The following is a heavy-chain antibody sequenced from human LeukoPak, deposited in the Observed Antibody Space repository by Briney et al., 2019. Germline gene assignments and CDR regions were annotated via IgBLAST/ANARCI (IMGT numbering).Heavy chain of an antibody. D-gene: IGHD4-17*01. CDR2: ISGSGGST. V-gene: IGHV3-23*01. CDR1: GFTFSSYG. Sequence: PGGSLRLSCAASGFTFSSYGMSWVRQAPGKGLEWVSAISGSGGSTYYADSVKGRFTISRDNSKNTLYLQMNSLRAEDTAVYYCAKALGEGDYFDYWGQGTLVTVSS. CDR3: AKALGEGDYFDY. J-gene: IGHJ4*02.